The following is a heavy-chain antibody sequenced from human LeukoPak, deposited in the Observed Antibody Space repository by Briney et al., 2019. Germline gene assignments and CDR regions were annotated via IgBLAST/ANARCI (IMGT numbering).Heavy chain of an antibody. J-gene: IGHJ4*02. Sequence: SETLSLTCAVYGGSFSGYYWSWIRQPPGKGLEWIGEINHSGSTNYNPSLKSRVIISVDTSKNQFSLKLSSVTAADTAVYYCARDYYGSGRWGQGTLVTVSS. CDR1: GGSFSGYY. CDR2: INHSGST. CDR3: ARDYYGSGR. D-gene: IGHD3-10*01. V-gene: IGHV4-34*01.